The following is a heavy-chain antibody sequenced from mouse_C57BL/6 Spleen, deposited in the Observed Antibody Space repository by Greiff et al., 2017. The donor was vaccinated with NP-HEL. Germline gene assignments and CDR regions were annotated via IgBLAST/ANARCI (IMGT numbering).Heavy chain of an antibody. CDR3: ARSHYGSSSYAMDY. J-gene: IGHJ4*01. CDR1: GYAFSSSW. D-gene: IGHD1-1*01. CDR2: IYPGDGDT. Sequence: VQLQQSGPELVKPGASVKISCKASGYAFSSSWMNWVKQRPGKGLEWIGRIYPGDGDTNYNGKFKGKATLTADKSSSTAYMQLSSLTSEDSAVYFCARSHYGSSSYAMDYWGQGTSVTVSS. V-gene: IGHV1-82*01.